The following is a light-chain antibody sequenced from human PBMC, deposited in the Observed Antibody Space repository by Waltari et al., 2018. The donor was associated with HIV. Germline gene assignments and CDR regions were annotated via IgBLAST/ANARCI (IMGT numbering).Light chain of an antibody. CDR1: QGIGNY. CDR3: QMYSRAPRT. V-gene: IGKV1-27*01. J-gene: IGKJ1*01. CDR2: GAS. Sequence: DIQMTQSPSSLSASVGDRVTITCRASQGIGNYLAWYQQKPGKSPELLIHGASTLHSGAPSRFSGRGSGTYFTLTITSLQPEDAASYFCQMYSRAPRTFGQGTKVEIK.